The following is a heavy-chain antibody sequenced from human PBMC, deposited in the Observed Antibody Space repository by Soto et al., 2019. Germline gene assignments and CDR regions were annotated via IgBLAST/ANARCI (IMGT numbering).Heavy chain of an antibody. Sequence: ASVKVSCKASGYTFTSYGVSWVRQAPGQGLEWMGWISAYNGNTNYAQKLQGRVTMTTDTSTSTAYMELRSLRSDDTAVYYCASTYNWNHANAFDIWGQGTMVTVSS. CDR1: GYTFTSYG. D-gene: IGHD1-20*01. CDR2: ISAYNGNT. V-gene: IGHV1-18*04. J-gene: IGHJ3*02. CDR3: ASTYNWNHANAFDI.